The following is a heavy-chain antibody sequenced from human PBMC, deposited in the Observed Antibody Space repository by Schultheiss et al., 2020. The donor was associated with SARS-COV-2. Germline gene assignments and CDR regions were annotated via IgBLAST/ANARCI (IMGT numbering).Heavy chain of an antibody. CDR2: IYHSGST. CDR3: ARDHDGMTNWFDP. J-gene: IGHJ5*02. D-gene: IGHD1-1*01. Sequence: SETLSLTCAVSGYSISSGYYWGWIRQPPGKGLEWIGSIYHSGSTYYNPSLKSRVTISVDTSKNQFSLKLSSVTAADTAVYYCARDHDGMTNWFDPWGQGTLVTVSS. CDR1: GYSISSGYY. V-gene: IGHV4-38-2*02.